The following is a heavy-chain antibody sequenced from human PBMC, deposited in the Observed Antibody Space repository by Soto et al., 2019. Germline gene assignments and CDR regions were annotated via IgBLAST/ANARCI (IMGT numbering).Heavy chain of an antibody. CDR3: ASSPDYSSSPADY. Sequence: PVGSLRLSGAASGFTVSSNYMSWVRQAPGKGLEWVSVIYSGGSTYYADSVKGRFTISRDNSKNTLYLQMNSLRAEDTAVYYCASSPDYSSSPADYWGQGTLVTVSS. V-gene: IGHV3-53*01. J-gene: IGHJ4*02. CDR2: IYSGGST. D-gene: IGHD6-6*01. CDR1: GFTVSSNY.